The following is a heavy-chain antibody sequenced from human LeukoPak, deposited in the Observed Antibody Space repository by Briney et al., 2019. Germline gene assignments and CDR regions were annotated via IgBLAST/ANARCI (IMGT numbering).Heavy chain of an antibody. V-gene: IGHV3-53*03. D-gene: IGHD6-19*01. J-gene: IGHJ4*02. CDR1: GFSVSSKY. CDR3: TKLKGWYGDGYFDY. CDR2: IYSGGTT. Sequence: PGGSLRLSCAASGFSVSSKYMSWVRQPAGKGLEWVSVIYSGGTTFYGVSVKGRFTISKDNSKHTLYLQMTSLRPDDTAVYYCTKLKGWYGDGYFDYWGAGILVTVSS.